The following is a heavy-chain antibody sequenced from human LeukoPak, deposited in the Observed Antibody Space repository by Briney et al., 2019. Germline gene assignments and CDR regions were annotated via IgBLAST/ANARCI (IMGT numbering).Heavy chain of an antibody. Sequence: SETLSLTCTVSGGSISSYYWSWIRQPAGKGLEWIGRIYTSGSTNYNPSLKSRVTMSVDTSKNQFSLKLSSVTAADTAVYYCARDVTAPLWFGANWFDPWGRGTLVTVSS. CDR1: GGSISSYY. CDR2: IYTSGST. D-gene: IGHD3-10*01. J-gene: IGHJ5*02. CDR3: ARDVTAPLWFGANWFDP. V-gene: IGHV4-4*07.